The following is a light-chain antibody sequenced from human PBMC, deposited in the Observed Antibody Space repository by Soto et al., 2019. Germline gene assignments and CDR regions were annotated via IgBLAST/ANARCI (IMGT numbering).Light chain of an antibody. Sequence: EVVFTQSPGTLSLSPGERATGSVRASQSVSSYLAWYQQQPGQAPRLLIYAASNRATGIPARFSGSGSGTDFPLTISSLEPEDFAVYYCQQRSNWPPITFGQGTRLQIK. V-gene: IGKV3-11*01. CDR2: AAS. J-gene: IGKJ5*01. CDR1: QSVSSY. CDR3: QQRSNWPPIT.